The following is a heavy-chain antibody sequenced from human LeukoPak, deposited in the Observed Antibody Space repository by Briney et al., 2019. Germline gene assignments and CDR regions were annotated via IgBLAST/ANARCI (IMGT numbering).Heavy chain of an antibody. CDR3: ARQRGSYSFDY. CDR1: GYIFIDYE. Sequence: GASVKVSCKASGYIFIDYEINWVRQAPGQGLEWMGIINPSGDATSYAQKFQGRVTMTRDTSTSTDYMELSSLRSEDTAMYFCARQRGSYSFDYWGQGTLVAVSS. CDR2: INPSGDAT. D-gene: IGHD1-26*01. J-gene: IGHJ4*02. V-gene: IGHV1-46*03.